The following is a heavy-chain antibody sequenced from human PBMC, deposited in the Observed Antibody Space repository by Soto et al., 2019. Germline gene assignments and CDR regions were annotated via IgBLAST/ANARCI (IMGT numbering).Heavy chain of an antibody. CDR3: ARVDILTGYDTLRLDNYYYMDV. V-gene: IGHV4-59*01. Sequence: QVQLQESGPGLVKPSETLSLTCTVSGGSISSYYWSWLRQPPGKGLEWIGYIYYSGSTNYNPSLTMRVTISVDTSKNQFSLKLSSVTAADTAVYYCARVDILTGYDTLRLDNYYYMDVLGKGTTVTVSS. CDR2: IYYSGST. J-gene: IGHJ6*03. CDR1: GGSISSYY. D-gene: IGHD3-9*01.